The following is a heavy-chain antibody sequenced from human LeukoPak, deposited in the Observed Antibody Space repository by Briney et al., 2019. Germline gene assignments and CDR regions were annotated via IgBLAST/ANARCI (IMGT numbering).Heavy chain of an antibody. D-gene: IGHD3-22*01. V-gene: IGHV3-48*03. Sequence: GRCLRLSRAPSGPTFVSDETKWVRQAPRKGLGWVSYISISGSTIYYADSVKGRFTISRDNAKNSLYLQMNSLRAEDTAVYYCASPQYYYDSSGYSYYFDYWGQGTLVTVSS. CDR3: ASPQYYYDSSGYSYYFDY. CDR1: GPTFVSDE. J-gene: IGHJ4*02. CDR2: ISISGSTI.